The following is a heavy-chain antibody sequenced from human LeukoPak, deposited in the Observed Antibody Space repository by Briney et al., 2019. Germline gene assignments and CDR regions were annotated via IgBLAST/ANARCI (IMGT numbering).Heavy chain of an antibody. V-gene: IGHV3-64D*06. D-gene: IGHD1-26*01. J-gene: IGHJ4*02. Sequence: GGSLRLSCSASGFTFSSYAMHWVRQAPGKGLEYVSAISSNGGSTYYADSVKGRFTISRDNSKNTLYLQMSSLRAEDTAVYYCVNSESSSGTYYADFDYWGQGTLVTVSS. CDR1: GFTFSSYA. CDR2: ISSNGGST. CDR3: VNSESSSGTYYADFDY.